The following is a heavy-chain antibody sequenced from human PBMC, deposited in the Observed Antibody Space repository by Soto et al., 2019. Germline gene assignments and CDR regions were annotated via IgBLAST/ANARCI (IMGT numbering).Heavy chain of an antibody. Sequence: QLPLQESGPGLVKPSETLSLTCTVSGGSSSRTNFYWGWIRQPPGKGLEWIGSISYSGSTFYSPSLKSRVTISVDTSKTQFSLRLSSVTAADTAVYYCARPMGDGYNSPSLFDHWGQGTLVTVSS. J-gene: IGHJ4*02. CDR1: GGSSSRTNFY. V-gene: IGHV4-39*01. CDR2: ISYSGST. D-gene: IGHD1-1*01. CDR3: ARPMGDGYNSPSLFDH.